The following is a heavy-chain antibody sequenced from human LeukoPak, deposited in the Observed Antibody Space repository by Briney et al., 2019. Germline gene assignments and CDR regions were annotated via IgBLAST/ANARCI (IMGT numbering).Heavy chain of an antibody. CDR2: ISSSSSYI. Sequence: GRCLRPSCATSGFTFSSYSMNCVRHAPGEWLEWVSSISSSSSYIYDADSVKGLFTIDRDNAKNSLYLQMNSRRVVLRDVYYCSRDGDMGATTIYHYWREGTLVTVSS. CDR3: SRDGDMGATTIYHY. V-gene: IGHV3-21*01. CDR1: GFTFSSYS. D-gene: IGHD1-26*01. J-gene: IGHJ4*02.